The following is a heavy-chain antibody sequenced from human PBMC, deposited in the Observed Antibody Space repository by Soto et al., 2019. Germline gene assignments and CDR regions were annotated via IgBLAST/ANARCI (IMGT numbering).Heavy chain of an antibody. CDR3: ARGGPTYYDFWSGYYDKHWFDP. CDR1: GYTFTSYD. Sequence: SLKVSCKASGYTFTSYDINWVRQATGQGLEWMGWMNPNSGNTGYAQKFQGRVTMTRNTSISTAYMELSSLRSEDTAVYYCARGGPTYYDFWSGYYDKHWFDPWGQGTLVTVSS. V-gene: IGHV1-8*01. D-gene: IGHD3-3*01. CDR2: MNPNSGNT. J-gene: IGHJ5*02.